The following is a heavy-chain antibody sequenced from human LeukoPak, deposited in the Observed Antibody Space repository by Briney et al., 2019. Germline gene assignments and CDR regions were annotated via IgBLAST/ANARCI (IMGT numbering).Heavy chain of an antibody. Sequence: SVKVSCKASGGTFSSYAIGWVRQAPGQGLEWMGGIIPIFGTANYAQKFQGRVTITADKSTSTAYMELSSLRSEDTAVYYCARDSGSYSYFDYWGQGTLVTVSS. CDR3: ARDSGSYSYFDY. V-gene: IGHV1-69*06. J-gene: IGHJ4*02. CDR2: IIPIFGTA. CDR1: GGTFSSYA. D-gene: IGHD1-26*01.